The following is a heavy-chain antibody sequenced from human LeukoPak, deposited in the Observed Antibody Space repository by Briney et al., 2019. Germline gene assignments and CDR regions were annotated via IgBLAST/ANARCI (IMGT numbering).Heavy chain of an antibody. CDR3: ARVVRYCGGDCYPSRFDP. D-gene: IGHD2-21*02. V-gene: IGHV3-7*01. Sequence: GGSLRLSCAASGLTFSSYWMSWVRQAPGKGLEWVANIKQDGSEKYYVDSVKGRFTISRDNAKNSLYLQMNSLRAEDTAVYYCARVVRYCGGDCYPSRFDPWGQGTLVTVSS. CDR2: IKQDGSEK. J-gene: IGHJ5*02. CDR1: GLTFSSYW.